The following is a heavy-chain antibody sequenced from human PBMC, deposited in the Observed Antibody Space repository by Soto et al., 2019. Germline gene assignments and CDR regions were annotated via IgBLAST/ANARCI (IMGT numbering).Heavy chain of an antibody. J-gene: IGHJ4*02. CDR2: IKSKTDGGTT. CDR3: TTDLPTLIPQVDY. V-gene: IGHV3-15*07. D-gene: IGHD4-4*01. Sequence: GGSLRLSCAASGFTFNSAWMNWVRQAPGKGLEWVGRIKSKTDGGTTDYAAPVKGRFTISRDDSKDTLYLQMNSLRTEDTAVYYCTTDLPTLIPQVDYWGQGTLVTVSS. CDR1: GFTFNSAW.